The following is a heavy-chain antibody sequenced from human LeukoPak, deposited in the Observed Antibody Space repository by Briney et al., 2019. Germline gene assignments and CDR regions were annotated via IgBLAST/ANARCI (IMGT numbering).Heavy chain of an antibody. CDR1: GNTFTSYG. Sequence: GASVKASCKASGNTFTSYGISWVRQAPGQGLEWMGWISGYNGNTNYAQKLQGRVTMTTDTSTSTAYMELRSLRSDDTAVYYCARARSDSNYDYWGQGTLVTVSS. V-gene: IGHV1-18*01. J-gene: IGHJ4*02. D-gene: IGHD4-11*01. CDR3: ARARSDSNYDY. CDR2: ISGYNGNT.